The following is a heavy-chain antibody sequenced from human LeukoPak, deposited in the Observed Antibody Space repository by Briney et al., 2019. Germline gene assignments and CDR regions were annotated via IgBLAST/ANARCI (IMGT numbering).Heavy chain of an antibody. V-gene: IGHV3-33*06. J-gene: IGHJ3*02. Sequence: GRCLRLSCAASGFTFSSYAINWVRQAPGKGLEWVGNVWSDGSTKNYGDSVKGRFTISRDNSKNTLYLQMNSLRVDDTAVYFCAKGGARPLDDAYDIWGQGTMVTVSS. CDR1: GFTFSSYA. CDR3: AKGGARPLDDAYDI. CDR2: VWSDGSTK.